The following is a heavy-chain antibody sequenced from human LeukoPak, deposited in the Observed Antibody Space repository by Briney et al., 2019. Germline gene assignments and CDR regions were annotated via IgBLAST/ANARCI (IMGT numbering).Heavy chain of an antibody. CDR2: IRGSGGST. Sequence: PGGSLRLSCAASGFTFSSYAMSWVRQAPGKGLEWVSAIRGSGGSTCYADSVKGRFTISRDNSKNTLYLQMNSLRAEDTAVYYCAKGPSSSSWYYWFDPWGQGTLVTVSS. CDR3: AKGPSSSSWYYWFDP. J-gene: IGHJ5*02. D-gene: IGHD6-13*01. V-gene: IGHV3-23*01. CDR1: GFTFSSYA.